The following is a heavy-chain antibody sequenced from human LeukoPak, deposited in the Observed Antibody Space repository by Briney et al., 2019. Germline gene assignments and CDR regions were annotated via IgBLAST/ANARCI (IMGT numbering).Heavy chain of an antibody. CDR1: GYTFTGYY. CDR2: INPNSGGT. CDR3: ATLMVRGEWGFDY. Sequence: EASVKVSCKASGYTFTGYYMHWVRQAPGQGLEWMGWINPNSGGTNYAQKFQGRVTMTRDTSISTAYMELSRLRSDDTAVYYCATLMVRGEWGFDYWGQGTLATVSS. D-gene: IGHD3-10*01. V-gene: IGHV1-2*02. J-gene: IGHJ4*02.